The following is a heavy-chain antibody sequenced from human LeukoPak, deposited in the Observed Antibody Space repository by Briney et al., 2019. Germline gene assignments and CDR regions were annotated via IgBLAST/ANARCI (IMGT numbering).Heavy chain of an antibody. CDR3: ARKLLGYILPLNWFDP. Sequence: SETLSLTCAVYGGSFSGYYWSWIRQPPGKGLEWIGEINHSGSTNYNPSLKSRVTISVDTSKNQFSLKLSSVTAADTAVYYCARKLLGYILPLNWFDPWGQGTLVTVSS. CDR2: INHSGST. CDR1: GGSFSGYY. J-gene: IGHJ5*02. D-gene: IGHD2-21*01. V-gene: IGHV4-34*01.